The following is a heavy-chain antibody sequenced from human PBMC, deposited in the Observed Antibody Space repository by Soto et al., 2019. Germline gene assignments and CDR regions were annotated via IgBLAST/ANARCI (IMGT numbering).Heavy chain of an antibody. V-gene: IGHV1-69*01. J-gene: IGHJ3*02. Sequence: QVQLVQSGAEVKKPGSSVKVSCKASGGTFSSYAISWVRQAPGQGLEWMGGIIPIFGTANYAQKFQGRVTITADESTSTAYMELSSLRSEDTAVYYCARERDTGYSSRLYAFDIWGQGTMVTVSS. CDR1: GGTFSSYA. CDR3: ARERDTGYSSRLYAFDI. D-gene: IGHD6-13*01. CDR2: IIPIFGTA.